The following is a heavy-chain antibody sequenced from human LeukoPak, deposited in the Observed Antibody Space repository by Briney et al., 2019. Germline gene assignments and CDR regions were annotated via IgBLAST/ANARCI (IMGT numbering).Heavy chain of an antibody. Sequence: GGSLRLSCAASGFTFSSHLMHWVRQAPGKGLVWVSRISSDGTYTNYADSVRGRFTISRDNAKNSLYLQMNSLRPEDTAVYFCAMTPNWNFFDYWGQGTLVTVSS. J-gene: IGHJ4*02. V-gene: IGHV3-74*01. CDR3: AMTPNWNFFDY. CDR1: GFTFSSHL. CDR2: ISSDGTYT. D-gene: IGHD1-1*01.